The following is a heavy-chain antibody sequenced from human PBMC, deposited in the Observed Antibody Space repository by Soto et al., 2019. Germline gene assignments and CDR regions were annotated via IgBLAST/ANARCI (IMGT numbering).Heavy chain of an antibody. D-gene: IGHD4-17*01. CDR1: GFSVSDTW. Sequence: VQLVESGGGLVQPGESLRVSCAVSGFSVSDTWMNWVRQAPGKGLEWVGRINTGGASDYAAPVRDRFFISRDESQNTLYLQMHGLKSEDTAVYYCSRDKDSSDYGLDHWCQGTLVAVSS. J-gene: IGHJ4*02. CDR2: INTGGAS. V-gene: IGHV3-15*01. CDR3: SRDKDSSDYGLDH.